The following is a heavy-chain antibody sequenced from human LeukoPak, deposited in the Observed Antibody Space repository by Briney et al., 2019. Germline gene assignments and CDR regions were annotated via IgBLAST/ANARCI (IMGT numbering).Heavy chain of an antibody. CDR2: FDPEDGET. CDR3: ATRPPPLYYYDSSGYYA. CDR1: GYTLTELS. Sequence: ASVKVSCKVSGYTLTELSMHWVRQAPGKGLEWMGGFDPEDGETIYAQKFQGRVTMTEDTSTDTAYMELSSLRSEDTAVYYCATRPPPLYYYDSSGYYAWGQGTLVTVSS. D-gene: IGHD3-22*01. V-gene: IGHV1-24*01. J-gene: IGHJ5*02.